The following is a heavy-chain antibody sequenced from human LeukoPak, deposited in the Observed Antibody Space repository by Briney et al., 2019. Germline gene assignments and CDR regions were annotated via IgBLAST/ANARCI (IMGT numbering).Heavy chain of an antibody. CDR1: GFTFTSYA. V-gene: IGHV3-23*01. Sequence: PGGSLRVSCAASGFTFTSYAMSWVRQAPGKGLEWVSAISGSGVSTYYADSVKGRFTISRDNSKNTLYLHMNSLRAEDTALYYCAKDKSKGELRGNEFDYWGQGTLVIVSS. CDR3: AKDKSKGELRGNEFDY. J-gene: IGHJ4*02. CDR2: ISGSGVST. D-gene: IGHD1-7*01.